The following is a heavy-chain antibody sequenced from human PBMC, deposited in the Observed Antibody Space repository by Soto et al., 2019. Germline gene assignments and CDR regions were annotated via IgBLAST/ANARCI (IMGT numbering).Heavy chain of an antibody. D-gene: IGHD6-19*01. Sequence: QVQLVESGGGVVQPGRSLRLSCAASGFSFSSYGMQWVRQAPGKGLEWVAVISYDGSNKYYADAVKDRFTISRDNSKKTLYLQMNSLRADATAVYYCVAGQYFFDYCGQGTLVTVSS. V-gene: IGHV3-30*03. CDR1: GFSFSSYG. CDR2: ISYDGSNK. J-gene: IGHJ4*02. CDR3: VAGQYFFDY.